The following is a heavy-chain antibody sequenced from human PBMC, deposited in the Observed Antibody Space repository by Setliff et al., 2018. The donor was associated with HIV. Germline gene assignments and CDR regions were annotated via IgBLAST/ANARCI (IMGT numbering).Heavy chain of an antibody. CDR1: GYTFTSYD. V-gene: IGHV1-8*01. CDR3: ARDGMVRGVRRKLDY. CDR2: INPNSGDT. Sequence: RASVKVSCKASGYTFTSYDINWVRQATGQGLEWMGWINPNSGDTAYAQRFQGRVTMTRNTSINTAYMELSSLRSEDTAVYYCARDGMVRGVRRKLDYWGRGTLVTVS. J-gene: IGHJ4*02. D-gene: IGHD3-10*01.